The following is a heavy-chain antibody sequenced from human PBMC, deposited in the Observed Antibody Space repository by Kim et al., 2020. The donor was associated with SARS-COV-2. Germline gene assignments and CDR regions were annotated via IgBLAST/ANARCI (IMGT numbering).Heavy chain of an antibody. CDR2: IWFDGTNI. V-gene: IGHV3-33*01. Sequence: GGSLRLSCATAGFTFKTYGMYWVRQAPGKGLEWVAVIWFDGTNIYYADSVKGRFAISRDNSKNTLYLQLYSLRAEDTAVYYCAREVSKGRSLDYWGQGTLGTVSS. CDR3: AREVSKGRSLDY. J-gene: IGHJ4*02. D-gene: IGHD3-10*01. CDR1: GFTFKTYG.